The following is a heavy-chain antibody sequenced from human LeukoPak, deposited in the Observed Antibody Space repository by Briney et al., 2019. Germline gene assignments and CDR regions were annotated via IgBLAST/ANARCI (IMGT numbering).Heavy chain of an antibody. CDR3: ARGGITIFGVVIKPYYFDY. CDR1: GGTFSSYA. Sequence: GASVKVSCKASGGTFSSYAISWVRQAPGQGLEWMGGIIPIFGTANYAQKFQGRVTITTDESTSTAYMELSSLRSEDTAVYYCARGGITIFGVVIKPYYFDYWGQGTLVTVSS. V-gene: IGHV1-69*05. D-gene: IGHD3-3*01. CDR2: IIPIFGTA. J-gene: IGHJ4*02.